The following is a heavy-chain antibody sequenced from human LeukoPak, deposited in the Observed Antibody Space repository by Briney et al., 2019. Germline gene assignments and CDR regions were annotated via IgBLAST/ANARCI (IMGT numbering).Heavy chain of an antibody. CDR2: ISYDGSNK. CDR1: GFTFSSYG. CDR3: ARERISGYYLGAFDI. J-gene: IGHJ3*02. D-gene: IGHD3-22*01. V-gene: IGHV3-30*03. Sequence: PGRSLRLSCAASGFTFSSYGMHWVRQAPGKGLEWVAVISYDGSNKYYADSVKGRFTISRDNSKNTLYLQMNSLRSDDTAVYYCARERISGYYLGAFDIWGQGTMVTVSS.